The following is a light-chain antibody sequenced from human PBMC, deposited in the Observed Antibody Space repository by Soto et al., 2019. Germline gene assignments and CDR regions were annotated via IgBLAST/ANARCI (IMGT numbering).Light chain of an antibody. CDR1: QSVSSSS. J-gene: IGKJ5*01. CDR2: GTS. V-gene: IGKV3-20*01. Sequence: VLSQSPGTVSLKTEERATLSCRASQSVSSSSLAWYQQRPGQAPRLLIYGTSSRATGIPDRFSGSGSGTDFTLTISRLEPEDFAVYFCQRYGSSPLITFGQGRLLEVK. CDR3: QRYGSSPLIT.